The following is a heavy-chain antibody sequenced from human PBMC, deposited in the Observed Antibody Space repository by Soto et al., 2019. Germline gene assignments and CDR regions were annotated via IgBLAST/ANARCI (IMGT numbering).Heavy chain of an antibody. Sequence: EVQVVESGGGLVQPGGSLRLSCAASGFTFSNYWMTWVRQAPGKGLEWVANIKQDASETFYVDSVKGRFTISRDNAKNSLYRQRNSLRAEDTAVYYWARDSGPRGYDAFDIWGQGTMVTVSS. CDR1: GFTFSNYW. D-gene: IGHD2-8*02. CDR2: IKQDASET. V-gene: IGHV3-7*04. J-gene: IGHJ3*02. CDR3: ARDSGPRGYDAFDI.